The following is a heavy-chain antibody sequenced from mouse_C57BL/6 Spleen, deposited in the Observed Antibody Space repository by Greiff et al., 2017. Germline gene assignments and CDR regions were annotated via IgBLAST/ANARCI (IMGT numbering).Heavy chain of an antibody. D-gene: IGHD1-1*01. J-gene: IGHJ3*01. CDR1: GFNIKDDY. CDR3: TTSSPAGFAY. Sequence: EVQLQESGAELVRPGASVKLSCTASGFNIKDDYMHWVKQRPEQGLEWIGWIDPENGDTEYASKFQGKATITADTSSNTAYLQLSSLTSEDTAVYYCTTSSPAGFAYWGQGTLVTVSA. V-gene: IGHV14-4*01. CDR2: IDPENGDT.